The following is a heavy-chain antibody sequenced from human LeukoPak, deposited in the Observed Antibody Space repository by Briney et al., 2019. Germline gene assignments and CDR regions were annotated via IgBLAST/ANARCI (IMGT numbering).Heavy chain of an antibody. CDR3: AREGVIFSSGYYYFDY. CDR1: GFTFSSYG. J-gene: IGHJ4*02. V-gene: IGHV3-33*01. CDR2: IWYDGNNK. Sequence: GGSLRPSCAASGFTFSSYGMHWVRQAPGKGLEWVAVIWYDGNNKYYADSVKGRFTIARDNSKNTLYLQMNSLRAEDTAVYYCAREGVIFSSGYYYFDYWGQGTLVTVSS. D-gene: IGHD3-22*01.